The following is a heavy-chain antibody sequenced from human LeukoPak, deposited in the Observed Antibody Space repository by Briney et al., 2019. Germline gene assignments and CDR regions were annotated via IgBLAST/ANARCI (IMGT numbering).Heavy chain of an antibody. Sequence: GGSLSLSRAASGFTFSTYSMNWVRQAPGKGREWVANIKQVGSKKYYVNSVKRRFTIARDSAKNSLYLQMNRLRAEDTAVYYCARENDGSGSYDAFDIWGQGTMVTVSS. CDR1: GFTFSTYS. CDR3: ARENDGSGSYDAFDI. CDR2: IKQVGSKK. J-gene: IGHJ3*02. V-gene: IGHV3-7*01. D-gene: IGHD3-10*01.